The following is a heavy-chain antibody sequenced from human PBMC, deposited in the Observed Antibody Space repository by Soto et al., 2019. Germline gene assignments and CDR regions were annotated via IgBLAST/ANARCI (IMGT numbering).Heavy chain of an antibody. J-gene: IGHJ4*02. D-gene: IGHD3-22*01. Sequence: EVQLVESGGGLVQPGGSLRLSCAASGFTVSRNFMNWVRQAPGKGLEWVSVIHSGGSTYYADSVKGRFTISRDNSKNTLYLQMNSLRAEDTAVYYFARGGPRSSGYDPFDYWGQGTLVTVSS. CDR3: ARGGPRSSGYDPFDY. CDR1: GFTVSRNF. CDR2: IHSGGST. V-gene: IGHV3-66*01.